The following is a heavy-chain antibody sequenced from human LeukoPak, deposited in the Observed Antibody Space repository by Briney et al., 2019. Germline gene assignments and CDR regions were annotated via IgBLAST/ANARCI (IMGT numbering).Heavy chain of an antibody. CDR2: ISGSGGST. CDR1: GFTFSSYG. V-gene: IGHV3-23*01. CDR3: AKGKPRRGYCSGGSCYTPFDY. D-gene: IGHD2-15*01. J-gene: IGHJ4*02. Sequence: GGSLRLSCAASGFTFSSYGMHWVRQAPGKGLEWVSAISGSGGSTYYADSVKGRFTISRDYSKNTLYLQMNSLRAEDTAVYYCAKGKPRRGYCSGGSCYTPFDYWGQGTLVTVSS.